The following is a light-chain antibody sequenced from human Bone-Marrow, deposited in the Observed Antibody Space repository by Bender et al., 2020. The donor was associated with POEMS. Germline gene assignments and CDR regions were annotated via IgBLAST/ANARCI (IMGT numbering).Light chain of an antibody. CDR1: ELGDKY. Sequence: SYELTQSPSVSVSPGQTATITCSGDELGDKYVCWYQQKPGQSPMVVIYQDSLRPSGIPERFSGSSSANTATLTISGTQALDEADYYCQVWDSSAGGLFGGGTKLTVL. CDR2: QDS. V-gene: IGLV3-1*01. J-gene: IGLJ2*01. CDR3: QVWDSSAGGL.